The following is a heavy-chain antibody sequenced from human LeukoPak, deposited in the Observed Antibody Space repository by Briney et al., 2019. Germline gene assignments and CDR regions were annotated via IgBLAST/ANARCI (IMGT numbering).Heavy chain of an antibody. CDR3: ARGAYDILTGYPLRWFDP. J-gene: IGHJ5*02. D-gene: IGHD3-9*01. CDR2: IYHSGST. CDR1: GGSISRGGYS. V-gene: IGHV4-30-2*01. Sequence: SQTLSLTCAVSGGSISRGGYSWSWIRQPPGKGLEWIGYIYHSGSTYYNPSLKSRATISVDRSKNQFSLKLSSVTAADTAVYYCARGAYDILTGYPLRWFDPWGQGTLVTVSS.